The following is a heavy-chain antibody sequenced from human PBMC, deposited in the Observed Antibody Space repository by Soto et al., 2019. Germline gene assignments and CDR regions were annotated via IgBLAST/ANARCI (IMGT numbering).Heavy chain of an antibody. D-gene: IGHD1-26*01. CDR1: GGSLTKYY. Sequence: ETLSLTCTVSGGSLTKYYWSWVRQAPGKGLEWVASIRPGGDSTYYADSVKGRFAVSRDNSNVTLYLQMDSLRVEDTAIYYCTTHEEGAPWAGGFDSWGQGTLVTVSS. V-gene: IGHV3-23*01. CDR3: TTHEEGAPWAGGFDS. CDR2: IRPGGDST. J-gene: IGHJ5*01.